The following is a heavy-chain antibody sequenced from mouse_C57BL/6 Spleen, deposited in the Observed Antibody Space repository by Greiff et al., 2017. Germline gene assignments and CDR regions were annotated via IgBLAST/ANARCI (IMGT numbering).Heavy chain of an antibody. CDR2: IDPETGGT. CDR1: GYTFTDYE. V-gene: IGHV1-15*01. J-gene: IGHJ4*01. CDR3: TTPDGYYAMDT. Sequence: VKLQQSGAELVRPGASVPLSCKASGYTFTDYEMHWVKQTPVHGLEWIGAIDPETGGTAYNQKFKGQAILTADKSSSTAYMELRSLTSENSAVYYCTTPDGYYAMDTWRQGTSVTVSS. D-gene: IGHD2-3*01.